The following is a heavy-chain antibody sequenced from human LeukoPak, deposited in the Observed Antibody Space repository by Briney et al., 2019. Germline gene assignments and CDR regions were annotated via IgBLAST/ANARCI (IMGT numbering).Heavy chain of an antibody. CDR1: GGSISSSSYY. D-gene: IGHD2/OR15-2a*01. CDR2: IYYSGYT. CDR3: ARGASLQEYYFDY. J-gene: IGHJ4*02. Sequence: SETLSLTCTVSGGSISSSSYYWGWIRQPPGKGLEWIGSIYYSGYTYYNPSLESRVTISVDTSKNQFSLKLSSVTAADTAVYYCARGASLQEYYFDYWGQGTLVTVSS. V-gene: IGHV4-39*01.